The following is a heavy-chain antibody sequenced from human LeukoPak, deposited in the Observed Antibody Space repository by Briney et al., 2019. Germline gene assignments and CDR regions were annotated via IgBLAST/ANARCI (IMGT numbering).Heavy chain of an antibody. V-gene: IGHV3-11*04. Sequence: GGSLRLSCAASGFTFSDSYMSWIRQAPGKGLEWVSYISTSGSTTYYADSVKGRFTISRDNAKNSLYLQMNSLRAEDTAVYYCARANNYWGQGTLVTVSS. CDR3: ARANNY. CDR2: ISTSGSTT. J-gene: IGHJ4*02. CDR1: GFTFSDSY.